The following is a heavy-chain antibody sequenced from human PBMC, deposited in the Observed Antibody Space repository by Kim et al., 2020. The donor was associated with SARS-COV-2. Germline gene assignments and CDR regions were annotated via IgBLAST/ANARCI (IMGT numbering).Heavy chain of an antibody. D-gene: IGHD1-1*01. Sequence: GRFTTSRDNSKNTLYLQMHSLRAEDTAVYYCAREPINWNEDYYYYYGMDVWGQGTTVTVSS. V-gene: IGHV3-30*07. J-gene: IGHJ6*02. CDR3: AREPINWNEDYYYYYGMDV.